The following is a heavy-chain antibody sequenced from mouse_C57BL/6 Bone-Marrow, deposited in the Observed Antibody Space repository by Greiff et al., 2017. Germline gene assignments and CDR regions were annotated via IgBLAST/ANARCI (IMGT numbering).Heavy chain of an antibody. CDR2: IDPEDGDT. D-gene: IGHD1-1*01. V-gene: IGHV14-1*01. Sequence: VQLQQSGAELVRPGASVKLSCTASGFNIKDYYMHWVKQRPEQGLEWIGRIDPEDGDTEYAPKFQGKATMTADTSSNTAYLQLSSLKSEDTAVYYCTTDYGSLYYYAMDYWGQGTSVTVSS. CDR3: TTDYGSLYYYAMDY. CDR1: GFNIKDYY. J-gene: IGHJ4*01.